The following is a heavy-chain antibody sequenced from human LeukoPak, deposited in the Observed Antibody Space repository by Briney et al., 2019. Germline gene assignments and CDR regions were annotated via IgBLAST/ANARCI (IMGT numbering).Heavy chain of an antibody. CDR3: ARETAAGIL. V-gene: IGHV4-59*01. CDR2: IYYSGST. Sequence: SEALSLTCTVSGGSISSYYWSWIRQPPGKGLEWIGYIYYSGSTNYNPSLKSRVTISVDTSKNQFSLKLSSVTAADTAVYYCARETAAGILWGQGTLVTVSS. CDR1: GGSISSYY. D-gene: IGHD6-13*01. J-gene: IGHJ4*02.